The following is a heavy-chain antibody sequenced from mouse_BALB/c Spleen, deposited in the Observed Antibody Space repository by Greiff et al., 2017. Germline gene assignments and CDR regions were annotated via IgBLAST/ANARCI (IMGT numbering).Heavy chain of an antibody. V-gene: IGHV2-9*02. CDR3: ARSGGGYYAMDY. D-gene: IGHD3-2*02. J-gene: IGHJ4*01. Sequence: VKLVESGPGLVAPSQSLSITCTVSGFSLTSYGVHWVRQPPGKGLEWLGVIWAGGSTNYNSALMSRLSISKDNSKSQVFLKMNSLQTDDTAMYYCARSGGGYYAMDYWGQGTSVTVSS. CDR2: IWAGGST. CDR1: GFSLTSYG.